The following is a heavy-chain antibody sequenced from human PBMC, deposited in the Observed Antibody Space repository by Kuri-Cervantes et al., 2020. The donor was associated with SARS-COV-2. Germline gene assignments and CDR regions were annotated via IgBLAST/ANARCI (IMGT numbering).Heavy chain of an antibody. CDR2: ITRSSVYI. CDR3: AKDLEDIVVVPAVGFDY. V-gene: IGHV3-21*01. Sequence: GGSLRLSCVASGFTFSAYTLNWVRQAPGKGLEWVSSITRSSVYISYADSLKGRLTISRDNAKNSLYLQMNSLRAEDTAVYYCAKDLEDIVVVPAVGFDYWGQGTLVTVSS. D-gene: IGHD2-2*01. CDR1: GFTFSAYT. J-gene: IGHJ4*02.